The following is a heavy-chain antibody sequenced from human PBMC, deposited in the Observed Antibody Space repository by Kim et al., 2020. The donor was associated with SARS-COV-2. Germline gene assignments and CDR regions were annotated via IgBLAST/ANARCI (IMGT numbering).Heavy chain of an antibody. CDR2: ISSKPNNYAT. D-gene: IGHD6-19*01. CDR1: GFTFSGST. V-gene: IGHV3-73*01. Sequence: GGSLRLSCAASGFTFSGSTMHWVRQASGKGLEWVGRISSKPNNYATAYASSVKCTFTISRDDSKNTAYLQMSSLKTEDTAIYCCTRVNPIPGGWYDGADICGDGTTFAVSS. CDR3: TRVNPIPGGWYDGADI. J-gene: IGHJ3*02.